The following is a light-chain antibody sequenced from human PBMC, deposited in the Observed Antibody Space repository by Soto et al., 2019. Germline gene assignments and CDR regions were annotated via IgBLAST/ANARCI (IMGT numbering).Light chain of an antibody. CDR3: QQYGSWT. CDR2: GAS. Sequence: VLTQSPGILSLSLGERATLSCRASQRVSSSFLAWYQQKPGQAPRLLIYGASSRATGIPDRFSGSGSGTDFTLTISRLETEDLAVYYCQQYGSWTFGQGTKVEIK. J-gene: IGKJ1*01. CDR1: QRVSSSF. V-gene: IGKV3-20*01.